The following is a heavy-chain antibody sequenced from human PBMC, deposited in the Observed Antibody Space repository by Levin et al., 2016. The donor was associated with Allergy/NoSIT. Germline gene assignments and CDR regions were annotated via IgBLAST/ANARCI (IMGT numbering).Heavy chain of an antibody. CDR3: ARSSSGWYDY. D-gene: IGHD6-19*01. J-gene: IGHJ4*02. CDR1: GYSSSYYW. Sequence: GESLKISCKVSGYSSSYYWIAWVRQMPGKGLEWMGIIFPGDSDTTYSPSFQGQVTISADKSSTTAYLQWSSLKASDTAMYYCARSSSGWYDYWGQGTQVTVSS. V-gene: IGHV5-51*01. CDR2: IFPGDSDT.